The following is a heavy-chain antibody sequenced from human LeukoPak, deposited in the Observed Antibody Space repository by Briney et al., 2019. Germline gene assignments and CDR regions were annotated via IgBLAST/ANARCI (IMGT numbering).Heavy chain of an antibody. V-gene: IGHV3-30*04. CDR2: ISYDGSNK. CDR3: ARDLGAAAALFDY. J-gene: IGHJ4*02. CDR1: GFTFSSYA. D-gene: IGHD6-13*01. Sequence: GRSLRLSCAASGFTFSSYAMHWVRQAPGKGLEWVAVISYDGSNKYYADSVKGRFTISRDNSKNTLYLQMNSLRAEDTAVYYCARDLGAAAALFDYWGQGTLVTVSS.